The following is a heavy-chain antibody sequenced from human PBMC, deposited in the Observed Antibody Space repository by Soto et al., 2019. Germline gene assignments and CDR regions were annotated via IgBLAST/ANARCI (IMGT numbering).Heavy chain of an antibody. Sequence: GSLRLSCAASGFTFSSYGMHWVRQAPGKGLEWVAVIWYDGSNKYYADSVKGRFTISRDNSKNTLYLQMNSLRAEDTAVYYCGKDPKGVVVVAATPYYYGMDVWGQGTTVTVSS. V-gene: IGHV3-33*06. D-gene: IGHD2-15*01. CDR2: IWYDGSNK. CDR3: GKDPKGVVVVAATPYYYGMDV. CDR1: GFTFSSYG. J-gene: IGHJ6*02.